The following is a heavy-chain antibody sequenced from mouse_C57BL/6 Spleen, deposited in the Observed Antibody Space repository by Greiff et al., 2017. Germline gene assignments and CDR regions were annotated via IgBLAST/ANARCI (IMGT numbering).Heavy chain of an antibody. V-gene: IGHV1-52*01. CDR3: AREGYGNYEGYAMDY. D-gene: IGHD2-1*01. J-gene: IGHJ4*01. CDR1: GYTFTSYW. Sequence: QVQLKQPGAELVRPGSSVKLSCKASGYTFTSYWMHWVKQRPIQGLEWIGNIDPSDSETHYNQKFKDKATLTVDKSSSTAYMQLSSLTSEDSAVYYCAREGYGNYEGYAMDYWGQGTSVTVSS. CDR2: IDPSDSET.